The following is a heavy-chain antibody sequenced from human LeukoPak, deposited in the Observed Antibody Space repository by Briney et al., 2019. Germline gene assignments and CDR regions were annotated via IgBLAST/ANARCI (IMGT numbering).Heavy chain of an antibody. CDR3: ARGNQGFFDWQNNWFDP. Sequence: SETLSLTCAVYGGSFSGYYWSWIRQPPGKGLEWIGEINHSGSTNYNPSLKSRVTISVDTSKNQFSLKLSSVTAADTAVYYCARGNQGFFDWQNNWFDPWGQGTLVTVSS. V-gene: IGHV4-34*01. CDR2: INHSGST. D-gene: IGHD3-9*01. CDR1: GGSFSGYY. J-gene: IGHJ5*02.